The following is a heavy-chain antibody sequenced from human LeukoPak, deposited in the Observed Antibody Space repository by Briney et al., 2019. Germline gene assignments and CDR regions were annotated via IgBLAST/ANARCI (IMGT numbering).Heavy chain of an antibody. D-gene: IGHD3-10*01. CDR1: GFTFDNHG. V-gene: IGHV3-9*01. J-gene: IGHJ6*02. Sequence: GGSLRLSCAASGFTFDNHGIHWVRQVPGKGLEWVSAVSWNSRNIGYAESVKGRFTISRDNAKNSLYLQMNSLRAEDTALYYCAKDGYYDSGSYNYYYGMDVWGQGTTVTVSS. CDR2: VSWNSRNI. CDR3: AKDGYYDSGSYNYYYGMDV.